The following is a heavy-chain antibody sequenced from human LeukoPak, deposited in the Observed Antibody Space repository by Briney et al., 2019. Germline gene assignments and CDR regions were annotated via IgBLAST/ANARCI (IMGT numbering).Heavy chain of an antibody. Sequence: GGSLRLSCAASRFTFSINAMSWVRQAPGKGLGWVSAIDSSGVTTYYADSVKGRFTISRDNSKNTLYLQMSSLRAEDTAAYYCANHKQHGAFDIWGQGTMVTVSS. CDR2: IDSSGVTT. J-gene: IGHJ3*02. CDR1: RFTFSINA. CDR3: ANHKQHGAFDI. V-gene: IGHV3-23*01.